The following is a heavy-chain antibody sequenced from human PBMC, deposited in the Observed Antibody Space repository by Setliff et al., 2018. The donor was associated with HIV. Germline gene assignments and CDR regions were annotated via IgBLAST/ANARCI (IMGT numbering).Heavy chain of an antibody. CDR1: GGSINSGGYF. J-gene: IGHJ6*04. CDR3: ARARYIVIRGDAGMDV. CDR2: IYTSGLT. Sequence: SETLSLTCTVSGGSINSGGYFWVWIRQPALKGLEWIGRIYTSGLTNYNPSLKSRVTISVDTSKNQVSLKLSSVTASDTAVYYCARARYIVIRGDAGMDVWGKGTTVTVSS. D-gene: IGHD3-10*01. V-gene: IGHV4-61*02.